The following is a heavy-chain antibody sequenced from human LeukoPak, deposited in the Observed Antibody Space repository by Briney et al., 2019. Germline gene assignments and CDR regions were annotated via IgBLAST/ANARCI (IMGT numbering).Heavy chain of an antibody. CDR2: VYRSGQS. V-gene: IGHV4-59*12. CDR1: GDSTAGYF. J-gene: IGHJ3*02. D-gene: IGHD3-22*01. CDR3: ASGKYYYDDSASVNRASRTAFHI. Sequence: MSSETLSLTCSVSGDSTAGYFWGWIRQSPGRAPEWLAYVYRSGQSDYNSSLRGRVTVSLDRSKTQVSLRLRSLTAADTAVYYCASGKYYYDDSASVNRASRTAFHIWAQGTMVLVSS.